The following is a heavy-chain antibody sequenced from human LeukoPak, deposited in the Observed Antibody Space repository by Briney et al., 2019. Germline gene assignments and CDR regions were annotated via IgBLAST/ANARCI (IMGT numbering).Heavy chain of an antibody. CDR1: GFTFSDYY. Sequence: GGSLRLSCAASGFTFSDYYMSWIRQAPGKGLEWVSYISSSGSTIYYADSVKGRFTISRDNAKSSLYLQMNSLRAEDTAVYYCAREVQGYYDFWSGYYPNWFDPWGQGTLVTVSS. V-gene: IGHV3-11*04. D-gene: IGHD3-3*01. J-gene: IGHJ5*02. CDR2: ISSSGSTI. CDR3: AREVQGYYDFWSGYYPNWFDP.